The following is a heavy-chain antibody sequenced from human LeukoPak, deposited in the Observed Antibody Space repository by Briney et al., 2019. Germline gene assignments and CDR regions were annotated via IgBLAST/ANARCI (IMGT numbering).Heavy chain of an antibody. CDR2: MTTGGTT. CDR1: GFIFSSNP. CDR3: AKTGSGWWFDY. V-gene: IGHV3-23*01. Sequence: GGSLRLSCEASGFIFSSNPMAWVRQAPGKGLEWVSIMTTGGTTHYADSVKGRFTISRDNSKNTLYLQMNSLRADDTAVYYCAKTGSGWWFDYWGQGTLVTVSS. J-gene: IGHJ4*02. D-gene: IGHD6-19*01.